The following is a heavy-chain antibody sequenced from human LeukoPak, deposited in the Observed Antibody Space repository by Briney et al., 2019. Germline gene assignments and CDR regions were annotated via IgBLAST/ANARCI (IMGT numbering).Heavy chain of an antibody. CDR2: TSYNRNT. CDR1: GGSISSYY. CDR3: ARHGGPGYDWNEGGFDS. J-gene: IGHJ4*02. D-gene: IGHD1-20*01. Sequence: TLSLTCTVSGGSISSYYWSWIRQPPGKGLEWIGNTSYNRNTNYNPSLKSQVTISVDTSKNHFSLKLSFVTAADTAIYFCARHGGPGYDWNEGGFDSWGQGTLVTVSS. V-gene: IGHV4-59*08.